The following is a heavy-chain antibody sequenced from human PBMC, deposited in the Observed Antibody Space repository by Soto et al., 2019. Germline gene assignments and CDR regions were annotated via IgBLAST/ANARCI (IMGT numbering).Heavy chain of an antibody. D-gene: IGHD2-21*01. V-gene: IGHV4-31*03. J-gene: IGHJ6*02. CDR3: AASCVGCGGFNYYGMDV. CDR2: IYYSGST. Sequence: QVQLQESGPGLVKPSQTLSLTCTVSGGSISSGGYYWSWIRQHPGKGLEWIGYIYYSGSTYYNPSLKSRVTISVETSKYQFSLKLSSVTAADTAVYYCAASCVGCGGFNYYGMDVWGQGTTVTVSS. CDR1: GGSISSGGYY.